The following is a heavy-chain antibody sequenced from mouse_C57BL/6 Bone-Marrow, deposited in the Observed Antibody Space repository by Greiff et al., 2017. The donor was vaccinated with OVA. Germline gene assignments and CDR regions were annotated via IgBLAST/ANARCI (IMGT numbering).Heavy chain of an antibody. Sequence: VQLQQSGAELVKPGASVKLSCTASGFNIKDYYMHWVKQRTEQGLEWIGRIDPEDGETKYAPKFQGKATITEDPSSNTAYLQLSSLTSEDTAVYYCARNWDRDYYAMDYWGQGTSVTVSS. CDR1: GFNIKDYY. D-gene: IGHD4-1*01. J-gene: IGHJ4*01. V-gene: IGHV14-2*01. CDR2: IDPEDGET. CDR3: ARNWDRDYYAMDY.